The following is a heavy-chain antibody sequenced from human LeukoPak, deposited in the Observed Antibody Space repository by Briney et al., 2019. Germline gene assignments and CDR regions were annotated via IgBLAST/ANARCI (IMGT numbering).Heavy chain of an antibody. CDR2: IYPADSDI. CDR1: GYSINNYW. Sequence: GESLKISCKGSGYSINNYWIAWVRQMPGKGLEWMGIIYPADSDIRYSPSFQGQATISADKSISTAYLQWNSLKASDTAMYYCARQEYCSGASCYTWFDHWGQGTLVTVSS. CDR3: ARQEYCSGASCYTWFDH. V-gene: IGHV5-51*01. J-gene: IGHJ5*02. D-gene: IGHD2-15*01.